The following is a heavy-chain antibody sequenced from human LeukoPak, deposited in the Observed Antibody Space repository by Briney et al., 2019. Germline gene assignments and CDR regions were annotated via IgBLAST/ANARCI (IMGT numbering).Heavy chain of an antibody. CDR2: TYYSGST. V-gene: IGHV4-59*01. CDR1: GGSISSYY. J-gene: IGHJ4*02. CDR3: ARLAAAGFSFDY. Sequence: SETLSLTCTASGGSISSYYWSWIRQPPGKGLEWIGYTYYSGSTNYNPSLKSRVTISVDTSKNQFSLKLSSVTAADTAVYYCARLAAAGFSFDYWGQGTLVTVSS. D-gene: IGHD6-13*01.